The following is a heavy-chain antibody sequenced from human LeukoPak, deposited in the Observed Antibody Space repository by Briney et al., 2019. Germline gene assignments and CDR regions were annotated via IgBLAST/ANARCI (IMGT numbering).Heavy chain of an antibody. J-gene: IGHJ6*03. V-gene: IGHV3-7*01. CDR1: GFTFSSYW. Sequence: GGSLRLSCAASGFTFSSYWMSWVRQAPGKGLEWVANIKQDGSEKYYVDYVKGRFTISRDNAKNSLYLQMNSLRAEDTAVYYCARTGTTWGRYYYYYMDVWGKGTTVTVSS. CDR3: ARTGTTWGRYYYYYMDV. D-gene: IGHD1-7*01. CDR2: IKQDGSEK.